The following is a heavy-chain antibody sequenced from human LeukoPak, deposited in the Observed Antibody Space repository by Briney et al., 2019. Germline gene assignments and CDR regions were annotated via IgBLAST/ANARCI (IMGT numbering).Heavy chain of an antibody. V-gene: IGHV4-34*01. J-gene: IGHJ4*02. CDR1: GGSFSGYY. Sequence: SETLSLTCAVYGGSFSGYYWSWIRQPPGKGLEWIGEINHSGSTNYNPSLKSRVTISVDTSKNQFSLKLSSVTAADTAVYYCASSGGSYSGYWGQGTLVTVSS. CDR2: INHSGST. D-gene: IGHD1-26*01. CDR3: ASSGGSYSGY.